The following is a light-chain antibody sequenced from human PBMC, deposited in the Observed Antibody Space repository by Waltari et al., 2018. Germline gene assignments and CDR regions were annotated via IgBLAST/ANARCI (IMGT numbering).Light chain of an antibody. Sequence: SFELAQPPSVSVSPGQTATITCSGYPLGTKYLSWYQQRPGQPPTLLIFQDDIRPSGIPERFSGSNSLSPATLTVSGAQSVDEAVYYCQAWDSHNVVFGGGTKLTVL. CDR2: QDD. V-gene: IGLV3-1*01. J-gene: IGLJ2*01. CDR3: QAWDSHNVV. CDR1: PLGTKY.